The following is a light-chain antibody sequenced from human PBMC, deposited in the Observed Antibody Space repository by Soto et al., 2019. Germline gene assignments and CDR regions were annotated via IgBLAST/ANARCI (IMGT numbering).Light chain of an antibody. CDR2: SNN. Sequence: QLVLTQPPSASGTPGQRVTISCSGSSSNIGSNTVSWYRQLPGTAPKLLIYSNNQRPSGVPDRFSGSKSATAASLAISGLQSEDEADYYCAAWDDSLNGYVFGTGTKLTVL. CDR3: AAWDDSLNGYV. V-gene: IGLV1-44*01. CDR1: SSNIGSNT. J-gene: IGLJ1*01.